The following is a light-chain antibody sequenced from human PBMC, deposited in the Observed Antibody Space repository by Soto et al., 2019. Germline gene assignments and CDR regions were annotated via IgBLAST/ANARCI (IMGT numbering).Light chain of an antibody. V-gene: IGKV3-15*01. CDR3: QQYNNWPST. CDR2: GAS. Sequence: EVVMTQSPATLSVSPGERATLSCRASQSVSINLAWYQQKPGQAPRLLIHGASTRAIGIPARFSGSGSGTEFTLTISSLQSEDFAVYYCQQYNNWPSTFGPGTKVDIK. CDR1: QSVSIN. J-gene: IGKJ3*01.